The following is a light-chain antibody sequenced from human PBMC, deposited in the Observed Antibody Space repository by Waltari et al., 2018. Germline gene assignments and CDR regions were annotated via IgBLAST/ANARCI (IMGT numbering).Light chain of an antibody. Sequence: DIQMTQSPSSLSASVGDGVTIPCRASQSISIYLNWYQQKPGKAPKLLIYAASTLHSGVASRFSGSGSGTEFTLTISSLQPEDFATYYCQKSSSTPPWTFGQGTKVEIK. J-gene: IGKJ1*01. CDR2: AAS. V-gene: IGKV1-39*01. CDR3: QKSSSTPPWT. CDR1: QSISIY.